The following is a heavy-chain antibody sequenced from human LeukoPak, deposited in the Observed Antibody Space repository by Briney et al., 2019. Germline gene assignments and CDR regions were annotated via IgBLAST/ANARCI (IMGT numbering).Heavy chain of an antibody. V-gene: IGHV4-34*01. Sequence: PSETLSLTCAVYGGSFSGYYWSWIRQPPGKGLEWIGEINHSGSTNYNPSLKSRVTISVDTSKNQFSLKLSSVTAADTAVYYCARPPSVVPAAIFASRYYYYMDVWGKGTTVTVSS. J-gene: IGHJ6*03. CDR2: INHSGST. CDR3: ARPPSVVPAAIFASRYYYYMDV. D-gene: IGHD2-2*01. CDR1: GGSFSGYY.